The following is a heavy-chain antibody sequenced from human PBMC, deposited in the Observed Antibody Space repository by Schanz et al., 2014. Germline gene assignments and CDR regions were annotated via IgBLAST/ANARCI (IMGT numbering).Heavy chain of an antibody. CDR2: IISILGIP. CDR1: GGTFSTYT. J-gene: IGHJ4*02. Sequence: QVQLVQSEAEVKKPGSSVKVSCKASGGTFSTYTISWVRQAPGQGLEWMGRIISILGIPNYAQKFQGRVTFTADKSTFTAYMDVSSLRSEDTAVYYCARGGYISGWYDRDIAHFDYWGQGTLVTVSS. D-gene: IGHD6-19*01. V-gene: IGHV1-69*02. CDR3: ARGGYISGWYDRDIAHFDY.